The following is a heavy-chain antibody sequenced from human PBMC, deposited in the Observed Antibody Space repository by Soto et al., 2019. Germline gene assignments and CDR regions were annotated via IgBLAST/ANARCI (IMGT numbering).Heavy chain of an antibody. CDR2: ISAGGGSP. CDR3: ARVKLAGRGGFDY. CDR1: GFIFNNYA. V-gene: IGHV3-23*01. Sequence: GGSLRLSCAASGFIFNNYAMSWVRQAPGKGLEWVSFISAGGGSPNYADSVKGRFTISRDNSKNMVYLQMNSLRAEDTAVYYCARVKLAGRGGFDYWGLGTLVTVSS. D-gene: IGHD2-15*01. J-gene: IGHJ4*02.